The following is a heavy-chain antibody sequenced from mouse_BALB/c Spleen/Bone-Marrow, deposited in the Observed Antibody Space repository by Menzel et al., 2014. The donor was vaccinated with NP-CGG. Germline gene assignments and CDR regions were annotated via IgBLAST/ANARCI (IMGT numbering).Heavy chain of an antibody. CDR3: ARWLLRYYAMDD. CDR1: GYTFTSYW. Sequence: VQLQESGAELVKPGAPVKLSCKASGYTFTSYWMHWVKQRPGQGLEWIGEIDPSDSYTNYNQKFKGKATLTVDKSSSTAYVQLSSLTSEDSAVYFCARWLLRYYAMDDWGQGTSVTVSS. CDR2: IDPSDSYT. J-gene: IGHJ4*01. V-gene: IGHV1-69*02. D-gene: IGHD2-3*01.